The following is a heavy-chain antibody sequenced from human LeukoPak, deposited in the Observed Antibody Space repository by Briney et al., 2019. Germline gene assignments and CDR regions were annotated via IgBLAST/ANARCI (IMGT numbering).Heavy chain of an antibody. D-gene: IGHD3-10*01. CDR3: ASDRGEK. CDR1: GFTVSGDF. J-gene: IGHJ4*02. Sequence: PGGSLRLSCALSGFTVSGDFMGWVRQAPGKGLEWVSLLHSGGSTFYADSVKGRFTISRDNSQTTLYLQMNSLRAEDTALYYCASDRGEKWGQGTLVTVSS. V-gene: IGHV3-53*01. CDR2: LHSGGST.